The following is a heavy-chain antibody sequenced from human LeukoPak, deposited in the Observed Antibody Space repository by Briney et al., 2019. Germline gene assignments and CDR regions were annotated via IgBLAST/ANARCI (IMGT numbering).Heavy chain of an antibody. V-gene: IGHV3-21*01. D-gene: IGHD3-22*01. CDR3: ARLISGALTMIASGGAFDI. J-gene: IGHJ3*02. Sequence: GGSLRLSCAASDFPFNTYSMSWVRQAPGKAPEWVSSISSTSSNLHYADSVRGRFVISRDNAKNSLYLQMHSLRAEDTALYYCARLISGALTMIASGGAFDIWGQGTMVTVSS. CDR1: DFPFNTYS. CDR2: ISSTSSNL.